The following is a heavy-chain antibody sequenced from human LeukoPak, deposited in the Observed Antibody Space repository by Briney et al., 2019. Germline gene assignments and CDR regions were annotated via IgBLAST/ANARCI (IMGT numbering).Heavy chain of an antibody. D-gene: IGHD2-2*01. CDR3: ARDSTNFDF. J-gene: IGHJ4*02. CDR2: ISSSSRQI. Sequence: PGGSLRLSCAASGFTFSKYSMNWVRQAPGKGLECVSSISSSSRQIDYADSLKGRFTISRDNAKNSLYLQMHSLRADDTAVYYCARDSTNFDFWGQGTLVTVSS. CDR1: GFTFSKYS. V-gene: IGHV3-21*01.